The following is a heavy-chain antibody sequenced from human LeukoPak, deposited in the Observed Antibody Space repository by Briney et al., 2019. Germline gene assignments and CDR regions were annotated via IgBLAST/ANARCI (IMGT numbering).Heavy chain of an antibody. Sequence: SETLSLTCTVSGGSISYYYWSWIRQPAGKGLEWIGRIYYSGGTYYNRSLKSRLTLSVDTSNNQFSLELASVTAADAAVYYCARESHYGGVYYEDYWGQGTLVTVSS. D-gene: IGHD5/OR15-5a*01. CDR3: ARESHYGGVYYEDY. J-gene: IGHJ4*02. CDR1: GGSISYYY. CDR2: IYYSGGT. V-gene: IGHV4-4*07.